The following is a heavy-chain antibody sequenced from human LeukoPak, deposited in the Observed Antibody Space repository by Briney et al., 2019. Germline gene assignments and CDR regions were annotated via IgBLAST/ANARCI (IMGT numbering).Heavy chain of an antibody. CDR3: AKGRYEVGAIYYFDY. J-gene: IGHJ4*02. V-gene: IGHV3-23*01. CDR2: ISGSGGST. Sequence: GGSLRLSCAASGFTFSSYAMSWVRQAPGKGLEWVSAISGSGGSTYYADSVKGRFTISRDNSKNTLYLQMNSLRAEDTAVYYCAKGRYEVGAIYYFDYWGQGTLVTVST. D-gene: IGHD1-26*01. CDR1: GFTFSSYA.